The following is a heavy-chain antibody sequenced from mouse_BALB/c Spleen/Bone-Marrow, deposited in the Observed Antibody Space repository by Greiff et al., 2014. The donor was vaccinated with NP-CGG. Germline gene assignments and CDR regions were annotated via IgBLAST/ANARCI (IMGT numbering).Heavy chain of an antibody. D-gene: IGHD1-1*01. CDR2: IFPGTGTT. V-gene: IGHV1S132*01. CDR3: AREGSRLRGYFDV. Sequence: QVQLQQSGAELVKPGASVKLSCKTSGYTFTSYWIQWVKQRPGQGLGWIGEIFPGTGTTYCNEKFKGKATLTIGTSSSTAYMQLSSLTSEDSAVYFCAREGSRLRGYFDVWGAGTTVTVSS. CDR1: GYTFTSYW. J-gene: IGHJ1*01.